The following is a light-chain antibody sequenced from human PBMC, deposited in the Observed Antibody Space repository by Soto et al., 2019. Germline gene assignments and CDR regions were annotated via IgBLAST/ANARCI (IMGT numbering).Light chain of an antibody. CDR2: EVS. V-gene: IGLV2-14*01. Sequence: QSALTQPASVSGSPGQSITISCTGTSSDVGGYNYVSWYRQHPGKAPKLMIYEVSNRPSGFSNRFSGSKSGNTASLTISGLQAEDEADYYCCSYAGSYTWVFGGGTKLTVL. CDR3: CSYAGSYTWV. CDR1: SSDVGGYNY. J-gene: IGLJ3*02.